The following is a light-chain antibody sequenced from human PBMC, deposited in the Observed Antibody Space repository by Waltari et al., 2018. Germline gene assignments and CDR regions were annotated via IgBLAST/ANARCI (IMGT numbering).Light chain of an antibody. CDR1: QTLVSRDGKTY. V-gene: IGKV2-30*01. CDR2: KVS. J-gene: IGKJ1*01. Sequence: DVVMTQSPLSLPVTLGQPASIPGGPSQTLVSRDGKTYFNWFHQRPGQSPRHLLYKVSNRDSGVPDRFSGSGSGTDFTLRISRVEAEDVGDYYCMQGTHWPWTFGPGTKVEI. CDR3: MQGTHWPWT.